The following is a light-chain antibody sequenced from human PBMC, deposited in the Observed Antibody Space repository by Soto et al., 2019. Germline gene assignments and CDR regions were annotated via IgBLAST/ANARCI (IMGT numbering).Light chain of an antibody. J-gene: IGKJ2*01. CDR2: GAS. V-gene: IGKV3-15*01. CDR1: QSVSSN. Sequence: EIVMTQSPDTLSVSPGERATLSCRASQSVSSNLAWYQHKPGQAPRLLIYGASTRATGIPDRFSGSGSGTDFTLTISSLQSEDFAVYYCQQYKNWPPYTFGQGTKLEI. CDR3: QQYKNWPPYT.